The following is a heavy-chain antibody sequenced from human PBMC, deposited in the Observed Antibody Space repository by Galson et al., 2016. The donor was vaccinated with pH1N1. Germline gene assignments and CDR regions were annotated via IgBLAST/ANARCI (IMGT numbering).Heavy chain of an antibody. V-gene: IGHV2-5*02. D-gene: IGHD3-16*01. CDR2: IYWDDDK. J-gene: IGHJ3*01. Sequence: PALVTPTQTVTLTCTVSGFSLSSSGVGVAWIRQPPGKALEWLALIYWDDDKRYSPSLKTRLTINKDTSKNQVVLMMTNMDPVDTATYYCAHREVMITNAFDFWGQGTMVTVSS. CDR3: AHREVMITNAFDF. CDR1: GFSLSSSGVG.